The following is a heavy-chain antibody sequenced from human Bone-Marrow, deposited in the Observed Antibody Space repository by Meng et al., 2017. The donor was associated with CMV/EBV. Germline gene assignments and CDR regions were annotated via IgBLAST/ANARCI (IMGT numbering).Heavy chain of an antibody. CDR1: GFPFSGYS. Sequence: GSLRLSCAASGFPFSGYSMNWIRQPPGKGLEWIGEINHSGSTNYNPSLKSRVTISVDTSKNQFSLKLSSVTAADTAVYYFAIGVPRQSVERPRYCSSTSCYPARNYYGMDVWGQATTATSSS. J-gene: IGHJ6*02. V-gene: IGHV4-34*01. D-gene: IGHD2-2*01. CDR3: AIGVPRQSVERPRYCSSTSCYPARNYYGMDV. CDR2: INHSGST.